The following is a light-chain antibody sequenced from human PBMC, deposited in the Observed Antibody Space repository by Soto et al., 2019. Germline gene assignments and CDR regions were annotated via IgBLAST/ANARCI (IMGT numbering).Light chain of an antibody. Sequence: QSVLTQPPSASGSPGQSVAISCTGTSSDVGGYNYVSWYQQHPGKAPKLMIYEVNQRPSGVPDRFSSSKSGNTASLTVSGLQAEDEADYYCSSYAGSSNVFGTGTKVTVL. CDR1: SSDVGGYNY. V-gene: IGLV2-8*01. CDR2: EVN. J-gene: IGLJ1*01. CDR3: SSYAGSSNV.